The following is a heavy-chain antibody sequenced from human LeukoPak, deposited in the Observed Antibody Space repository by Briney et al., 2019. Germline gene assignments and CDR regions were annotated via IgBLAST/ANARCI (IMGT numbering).Heavy chain of an antibody. Sequence: GGSLRLSCAASGFTFSNYVMGWVRQDPGKGLQWVSIINGSGSFTSYADSVQGRLTISRDNSKNTLYLQMNSLRAEDTAVYYCSRSGAVAHDAFDIWGQGTMVTVSS. CDR2: INGSGSFT. J-gene: IGHJ3*02. CDR3: SRSGAVAHDAFDI. D-gene: IGHD3-10*01. V-gene: IGHV3-23*05. CDR1: GFTFSNYV.